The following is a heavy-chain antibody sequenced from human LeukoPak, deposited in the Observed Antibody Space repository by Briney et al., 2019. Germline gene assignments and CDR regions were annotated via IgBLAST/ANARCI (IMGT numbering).Heavy chain of an antibody. J-gene: IGHJ5*02. V-gene: IGHV1-18*01. Sequence: GASVKVSCKASGYTFTSYGISWVRQAPGQGLEWMGWISAYNGNTNYAQKLQGRVTMTTDTSTSAAYMELRSLRSDDTAVYYCARVVGRSYYDFWSGYARWFDPWGQGTPVTVSS. D-gene: IGHD3-3*01. CDR1: GYTFTSYG. CDR2: ISAYNGNT. CDR3: ARVVGRSYYDFWSGYARWFDP.